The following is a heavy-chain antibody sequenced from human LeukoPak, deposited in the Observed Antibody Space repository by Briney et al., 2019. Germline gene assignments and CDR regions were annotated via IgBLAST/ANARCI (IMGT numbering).Heavy chain of an antibody. Sequence: PGGSLTLSCAASGFTFSHYGMHWVRHAPGKGREWVAVIWSDGSNKYYADSVKGRFTISRDNFKNTVSLQMNSLRTGDTAVYYCAKDAERGYDYSNSLEHWGQGSLVTVSS. CDR1: GFTFSHYG. CDR3: AKDAERGYDYSNSLEH. J-gene: IGHJ4*02. CDR2: IWSDGSNK. V-gene: IGHV3-33*06. D-gene: IGHD4-11*01.